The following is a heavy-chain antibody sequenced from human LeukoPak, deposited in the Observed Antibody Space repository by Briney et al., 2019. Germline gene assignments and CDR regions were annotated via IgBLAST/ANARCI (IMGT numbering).Heavy chain of an antibody. CDR2: XNPSGGST. CDR1: GYTFTSYY. J-gene: IGHJ4*02. D-gene: IGHD3-10*01. V-gene: IGHV1-46*01. Sequence: EASVKVSCKASGYTFTSYYMHWVRQAPGQGLXXXXXXNPSGGSTSYAQKFQGRVTMTRDTSTSTVYMELSSLRSEDTAVYYCAIGWGPHGSGSYSPNYWGQGTLVTVSS. CDR3: AIGWGPHGSGSYSPNY.